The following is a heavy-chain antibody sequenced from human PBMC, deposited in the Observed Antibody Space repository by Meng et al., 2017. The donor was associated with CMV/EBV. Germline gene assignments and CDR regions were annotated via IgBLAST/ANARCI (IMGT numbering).Heavy chain of an antibody. CDR1: GFTFSSYW. V-gene: IGHV3-7*01. CDR2: IKQDGSEK. Sequence: GESLKISCAASGFTFSSYWMSWVRQAPGKGLEWVANIKQDGSEKYYVDSVKGRFTISRDNAKNSLYLQMNSLRAEDTAVHYCAREAYYDILTDQGYFDYWGQGTLVTVSS. CDR3: AREAYYDILTDQGYFDY. J-gene: IGHJ4*02. D-gene: IGHD3-9*01.